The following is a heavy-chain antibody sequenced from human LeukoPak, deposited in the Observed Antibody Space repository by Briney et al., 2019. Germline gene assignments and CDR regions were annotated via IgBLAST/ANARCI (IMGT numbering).Heavy chain of an antibody. CDR3: ARGGYSSSWYRNYWFDP. V-gene: IGHV3-21*01. J-gene: IGHJ5*02. CDR1: GFTFSSYS. Sequence: PGGSLRLACAASGFTFSSYSMNWVRQAPGKGLEWVSSISSSSSYIYYADSVKGRFTISRDNAKNSLYLQMNSLRAEDTAVYYCARGGYSSSWYRNYWFDPWGQGTLVTVSS. CDR2: ISSSSSYI. D-gene: IGHD6-13*01.